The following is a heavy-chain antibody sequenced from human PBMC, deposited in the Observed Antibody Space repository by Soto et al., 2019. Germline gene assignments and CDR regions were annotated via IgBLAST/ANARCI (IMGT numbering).Heavy chain of an antibody. CDR1: GYTFTRYY. CDR3: ARPSSSGWYNYDC. Sequence: ASVKVSCMASGYTFTRYYMHWERQAPGQGLECTGMITPSGVSTGYAQKFQGRATMTRATSATTVYMELSSLRCEVSAVECWARPSSSGWYNYDCWGKVTLVTV. CDR2: ITPSGVST. D-gene: IGHD6-19*01. V-gene: IGHV1-46*01. J-gene: IGHJ4*02.